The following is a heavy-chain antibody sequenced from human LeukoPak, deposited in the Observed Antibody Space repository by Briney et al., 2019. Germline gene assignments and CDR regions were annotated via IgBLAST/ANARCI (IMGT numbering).Heavy chain of an antibody. Sequence: PSETLSLTCTVSGGSISSSSYYWGWIRQPPGKGLEWIGSIYYSRSTYYNPSLKSRVTISVDMSKNQFSLKLSSVTAADTAVYYCARDGFSNWNYGRGAFDIWGQGTMVTVSS. CDR2: IYYSRST. D-gene: IGHD1-7*01. V-gene: IGHV4-39*07. CDR3: ARDGFSNWNYGRGAFDI. J-gene: IGHJ3*02. CDR1: GGSISSSSYY.